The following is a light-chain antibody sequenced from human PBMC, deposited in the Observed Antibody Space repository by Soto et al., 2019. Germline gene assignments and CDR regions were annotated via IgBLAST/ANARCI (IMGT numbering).Light chain of an antibody. V-gene: IGKV3-15*01. J-gene: IGKJ1*01. CDR2: CGS. CDR1: QSVSSN. CDR3: QQYNNCPPWT. Sequence: EIVLTQSPGTLSLSPRERATLSCRASQSVSSNVAWCQQQQPQDAPRLIYCGSSRATGILARFCGSGSGTEFTPLTSSLQSADFVVYYCQQYNNCPPWTFGQGTKVDIK.